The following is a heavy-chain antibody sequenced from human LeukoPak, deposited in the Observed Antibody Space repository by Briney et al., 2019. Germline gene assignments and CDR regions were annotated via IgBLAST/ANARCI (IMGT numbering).Heavy chain of an antibody. V-gene: IGHV3-7*01. CDR2: IKEDGSLK. CDR1: GFGFSNFW. Sequence: PGGSLRLSCAASGFGFSNFWMSWVRQAPGKGPEWVANIKEDGSLKNYVDSVEGRFTVSRDNAKNSLYLQMNSLRAEDTAVYYCARGLNVYSSSLCFDYWGQGTLVTVSS. CDR3: ARGLNVYSSSLCFDY. D-gene: IGHD6-13*01. J-gene: IGHJ4*02.